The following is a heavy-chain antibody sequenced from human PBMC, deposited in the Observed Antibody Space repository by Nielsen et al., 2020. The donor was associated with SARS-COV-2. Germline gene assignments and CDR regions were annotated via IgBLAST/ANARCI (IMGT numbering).Heavy chain of an antibody. D-gene: IGHD6-13*01. CDR2: INAGYGNT. Sequence: ASVKVSCKASGYTFSNYAMHWVRQAPEQRLELMGWINAGYGNTKYSQKFQGRVTITRDTSASTAYLELSSLRSEDTAVYFCAREGSSWSFDYWGQGTLVTVSS. J-gene: IGHJ4*02. V-gene: IGHV1-3*01. CDR3: AREGSSWSFDY. CDR1: GYTFSNYA.